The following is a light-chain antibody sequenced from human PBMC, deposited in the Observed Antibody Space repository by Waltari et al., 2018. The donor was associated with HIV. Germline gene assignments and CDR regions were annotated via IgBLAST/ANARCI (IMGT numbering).Light chain of an antibody. Sequence: QSALTQPASVSGSPGQSITISCTGTSNNVWTSNFVSWYQQHPGKAPKLIIYEGFKRPSGVSNRFSGSKSGNTASLTISGLQAEDEAHYYCCSSADKSVPFGGGTKLTVL. CDR3: CSSADKSVP. CDR1: SNNVWTSNF. CDR2: EGF. V-gene: IGLV2-23*01. J-gene: IGLJ2*01.